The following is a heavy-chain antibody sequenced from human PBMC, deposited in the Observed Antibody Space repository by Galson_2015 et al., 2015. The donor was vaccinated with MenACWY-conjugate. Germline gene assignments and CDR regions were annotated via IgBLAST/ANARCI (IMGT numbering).Heavy chain of an antibody. CDR1: GFTFNKTD. D-gene: IGHD3-10*01. CDR2: ISATGGSR. CDR3: AKGLTLFRGVIITWAFDF. J-gene: IGHJ4*02. V-gene: IGHV3-23*01. Sequence: SLRLSCAASGFTFNKTDMSWVRQTPGKGLEWVSSISATGGSRFYADSVKGRFTISRDNSRNTLDLQMDSLRVDDTAIYYCAKGLTLFRGVIITWAFDFWGQGSLVTVSS.